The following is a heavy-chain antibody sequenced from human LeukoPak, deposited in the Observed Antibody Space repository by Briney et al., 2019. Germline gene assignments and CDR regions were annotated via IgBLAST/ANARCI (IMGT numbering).Heavy chain of an antibody. CDR3: ARDPVSDSSSWPVYYYYMDV. CDR1: GFTFSSYS. Sequence: GGSLRLSCAASGFTFSSYSMNWVRQAPGKGLEWVAVISYDGSNKYYADSVKGRFTISRDNSKNTLYLQMNSLRAEDTAVYYCARDPVSDSSSWPVYYYYMDVWGKGTTVTVSS. J-gene: IGHJ6*03. D-gene: IGHD6-13*01. CDR2: ISYDGSNK. V-gene: IGHV3-30*03.